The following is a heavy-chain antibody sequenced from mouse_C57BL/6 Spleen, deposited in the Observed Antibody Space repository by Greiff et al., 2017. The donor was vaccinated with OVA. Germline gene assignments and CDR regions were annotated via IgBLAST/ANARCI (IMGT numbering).Heavy chain of an antibody. J-gene: IGHJ2*01. V-gene: IGHV1-53*01. CDR2: IIPSNGGT. Sequence: QVQLQQSGTELVTPGASVKLSCKASGYTFTSYWMHWVKQRPGQGLEWIGIIIPSNGGTTYNAKFTSKATLTADKSSSTAYMQRSSLASEDSAVYYSAREGVITPYYFDYWGQGTTLTVSS. D-gene: IGHD1-1*01. CDR1: GYTFTSYW. CDR3: AREGVITPYYFDY.